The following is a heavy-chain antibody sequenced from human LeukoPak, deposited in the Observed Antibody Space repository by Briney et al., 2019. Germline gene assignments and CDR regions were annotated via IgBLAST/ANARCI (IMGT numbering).Heavy chain of an antibody. D-gene: IGHD3-3*01. V-gene: IGHV3-9*01. CDR2: ISWNSGSI. J-gene: IGHJ3*02. Sequence: GGSLRLSCAASGFTFSSYAMHWVRQAPGKGLEWVAGISWNSGSIGYADSVKGRFTISRDNAKNSLYLQMNSLRAEDTALYYCAKGLVIDAFDIWGQGTMVTVSS. CDR1: GFTFSSYA. CDR3: AKGLVIDAFDI.